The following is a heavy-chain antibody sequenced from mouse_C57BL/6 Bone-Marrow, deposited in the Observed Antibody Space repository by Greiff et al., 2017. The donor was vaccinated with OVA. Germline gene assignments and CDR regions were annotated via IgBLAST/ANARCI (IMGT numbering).Heavy chain of an antibody. J-gene: IGHJ3*01. CDR3: ARDAPSHEGFAY. D-gene: IGHD6-1*01. V-gene: IGHV7-1*01. CDR1: GFTFSDFY. CDR2: SRNKANDYTT. Sequence: EVQLVESGGGLVQSGRSLRLSCATSGFTFSDFYMEWVRQAPGKGLEWIAASRNKANDYTTEYSASVKGRFIVSRDTSQSILYLQMNALRAEDTAIYYCARDAPSHEGFAYWGQGTLVTVSA.